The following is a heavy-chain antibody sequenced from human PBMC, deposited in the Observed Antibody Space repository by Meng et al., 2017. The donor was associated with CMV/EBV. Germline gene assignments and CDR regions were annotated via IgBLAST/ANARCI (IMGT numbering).Heavy chain of an antibody. V-gene: IGHV1-3*01. CDR2: VKAGKGDT. D-gene: IGHD2-2*02. CDR3: ARTRTYCASTSCYTGGYYFDY. Sequence: YSIPSVRQARGQRIEWMGWVKAGKGDTKRSKKFQGRLTITRDSSASTVYMELSSARFEDTAVYYCARTRTYCASTSCYTGGYYFDYWGQGTLVTVSS. CDR1: YS. J-gene: IGHJ4*02.